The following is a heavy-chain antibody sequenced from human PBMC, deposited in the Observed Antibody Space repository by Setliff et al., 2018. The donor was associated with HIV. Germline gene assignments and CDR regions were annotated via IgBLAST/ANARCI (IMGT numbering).Heavy chain of an antibody. CDR1: GGSFSNYY. J-gene: IGHJ4*02. CDR3: ARTRGYTYGYIDS. V-gene: IGHV4-34*01. CDR2: INHGGST. Sequence: SETLSLTCAVYGGSFSNYYWSWIRQSPGEGLEWIGEINHGGSTNYNPSLKSRVTMSVDTSKNQFSLQLTSVTAADTAVYYCARTRGYTYGYIDSWAQGTLVTVSS. D-gene: IGHD5-18*01.